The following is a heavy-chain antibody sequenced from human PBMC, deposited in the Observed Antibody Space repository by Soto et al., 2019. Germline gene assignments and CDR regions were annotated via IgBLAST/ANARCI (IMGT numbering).Heavy chain of an antibody. CDR1: GFTFSGYT. CDR3: GSTYYNPSLKSRVTISVDTSKNQFSLKLSSVTAADTAVYYCARDGCSSTSCYGGGYYYYYYGMDV. J-gene: IGHJ6*02. CDR2: ISSSSGYI. V-gene: IGHV3-21*01. D-gene: IGHD2-21*02. Sequence: GGSLRLSCAASGFTFSGYTMNWVRQAPGKGLEWVSSISSSSGYIYYKDSVKGRFTVSRDNANNSLFLQMSSLRAEDTGVYYCGSTYYNPSLKSRVTISVDTSKNQFSLKLSSVTAADTAVYYCARDGCSSTSCYGGGYYYYYYGMDVWGQGTTVTVSS.